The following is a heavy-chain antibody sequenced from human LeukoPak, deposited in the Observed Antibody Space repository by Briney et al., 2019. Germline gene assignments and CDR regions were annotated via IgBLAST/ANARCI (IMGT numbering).Heavy chain of an antibody. CDR3: ARGPRIAARPYYFDF. V-gene: IGHV4-39*07. CDR1: GGSISSSSHF. J-gene: IGHJ4*02. Sequence: SETLSLTCTVSGGSISSSSHFWGWIRQPPGKGLEWIGSIYYSGSTYYNPSLKSRVTISVDTSKNQFSLKLSSVTAADTAVYYCARGPRIAARPYYFDFWGQGTLVTVSS. CDR2: IYYSGST. D-gene: IGHD6-6*01.